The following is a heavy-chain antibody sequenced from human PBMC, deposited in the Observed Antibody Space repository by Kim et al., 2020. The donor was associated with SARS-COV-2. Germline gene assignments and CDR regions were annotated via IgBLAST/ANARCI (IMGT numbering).Heavy chain of an antibody. CDR2: INPNSGGT. J-gene: IGHJ5*02. D-gene: IGHD6-13*01. V-gene: IGHV1-2*02. Sequence: ASVKVSCKASGYTFTGYYMHWVRQAPGQGLEWMGWINPNSGGTNYAQKFQGRVTMTRDTSISTAYMELSRLISDDTAVYYCARDPSSSRQHWFDPWGQGTLVTVSS. CDR1: GYTFTGYY. CDR3: ARDPSSSRQHWFDP.